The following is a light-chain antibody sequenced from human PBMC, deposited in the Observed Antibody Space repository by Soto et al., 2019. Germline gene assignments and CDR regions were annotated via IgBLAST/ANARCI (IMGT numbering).Light chain of an antibody. Sequence: QSVLTQPASVSGSPGQSITISCTGSSNDIGAYKYVSWYQQYPGKAPQLIIFEVSNRPSGVSNRFSGSKSGNTASLTIAGLQAEDEADYHCSSYTTGSTIYVFGGGTKVTVL. CDR1: SNDIGAYKY. CDR2: EVS. CDR3: SSYTTGSTIYV. V-gene: IGLV2-14*01. J-gene: IGLJ1*01.